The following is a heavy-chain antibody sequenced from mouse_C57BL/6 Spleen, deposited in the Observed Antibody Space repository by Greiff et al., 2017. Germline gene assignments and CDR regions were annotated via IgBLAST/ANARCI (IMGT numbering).Heavy chain of an antibody. CDR1: GYTFTDYN. Sequence: VQLKQSGPELVKPGASVKMSCKASGYTFTDYNMHWVKQSHGKSLEWIGYINPNNGGTSYNQKFKGKATLTVNKSSSTAYMELRSLTSEDSAVYYCARVRDGYYWYFDVWGTGTTVTVSS. CDR3: ARVRDGYYWYFDV. D-gene: IGHD2-3*01. CDR2: INPNNGGT. V-gene: IGHV1-22*01. J-gene: IGHJ1*03.